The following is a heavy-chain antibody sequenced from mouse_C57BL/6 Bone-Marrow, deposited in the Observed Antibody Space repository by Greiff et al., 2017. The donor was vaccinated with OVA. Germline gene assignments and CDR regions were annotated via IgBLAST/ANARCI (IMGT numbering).Heavy chain of an antibody. Sequence: VQLVESGPELVKPGASVKISCKASGYAFSSSWMNWVKQRPGKGLEWIGRIYPGDGDTNYNGKFKGKATLTADKSSSTAYMQLSSLTSEDSAVYSCARTYSSNYGFAYWGQGTLVTVSA. D-gene: IGHD2-5*01. CDR1: GYAFSSSW. CDR2: IYPGDGDT. CDR3: ARTYSSNYGFAY. V-gene: IGHV1-82*01. J-gene: IGHJ3*01.